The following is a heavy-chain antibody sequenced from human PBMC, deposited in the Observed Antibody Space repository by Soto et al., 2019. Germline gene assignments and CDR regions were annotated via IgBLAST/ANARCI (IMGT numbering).Heavy chain of an antibody. CDR2: IIPIFGTA. CDR3: ARERKASTRWGYYYSYYGMDV. Sequence: QVQLVQSGAEVKKPGSSVKVSCKASGGTFSSYAISWVRQAPGQGLEWMGGIIPIFGTANYAQKFQGRVTITADESTSTAYMEMSSLRSEDTAVYYCARERKASTRWGYYYSYYGMDVWGQGTPVTVSS. J-gene: IGHJ6*02. D-gene: IGHD1-26*01. CDR1: GGTFSSYA. V-gene: IGHV1-69*01.